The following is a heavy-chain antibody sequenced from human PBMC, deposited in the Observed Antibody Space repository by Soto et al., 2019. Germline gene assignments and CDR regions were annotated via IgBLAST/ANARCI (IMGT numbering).Heavy chain of an antibody. D-gene: IGHD6-19*01. CDR2: SYYSGST. CDR1: GGSISSYY. J-gene: IGHJ3*02. V-gene: IGHV4-59*12. Sequence: SETLSLTCTVSGGSISSYYWSWIRQPPGKGLEWIGYSYYSGSTNYNPSLKSRVTISVDTSKNQFSLKLSSVTAADTAVYYCARDGEGIAVPGNSFDIWGQGTMVTV. CDR3: ARDGEGIAVPGNSFDI.